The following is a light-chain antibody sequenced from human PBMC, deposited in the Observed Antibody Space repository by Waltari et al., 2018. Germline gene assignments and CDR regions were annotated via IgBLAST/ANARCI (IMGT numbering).Light chain of an antibody. Sequence: QSALTQPAAVSGSPGQSVTISCTGASSDIGRYDIVSWYQQHPGNDHNLVISDVSKRPSGVSDRFPGSKSGDTASLTISGLQFEDEADYYCCSYAGNYVWVFGGGTRLTVL. J-gene: IGLJ3*02. CDR2: DVS. CDR1: SSDIGRYDI. V-gene: IGLV2-23*02. CDR3: CSYAGNYVWV.